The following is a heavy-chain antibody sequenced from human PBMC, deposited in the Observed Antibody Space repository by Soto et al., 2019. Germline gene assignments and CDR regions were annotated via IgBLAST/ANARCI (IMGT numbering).Heavy chain of an antibody. CDR1: GFSLSTSGMC. CDR2: IDWDDDK. V-gene: IGHV2-70*11. J-gene: IGHJ4*02. D-gene: IGHD6-13*01. Sequence: SGPTLVNPTQTLTLTCTFSGFSLSTSGMCVSWIRQPPGKALEWLARIDWDDDKYYSTSLKTRLTISKDTSKNQVVLTMTNMDPVDTATYYCARNIAAGGTGCYFDYWGQGTLVTVSS. CDR3: ARNIAAGGTGCYFDY.